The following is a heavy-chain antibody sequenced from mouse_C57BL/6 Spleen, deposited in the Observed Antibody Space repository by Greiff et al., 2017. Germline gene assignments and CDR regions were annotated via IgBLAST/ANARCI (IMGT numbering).Heavy chain of an antibody. CDR2: IDPETGGT. J-gene: IGHJ4*01. CDR3: TRGLLLGDYAMDY. D-gene: IGHD2-3*01. V-gene: IGHV1-15*01. Sequence: QVQLQQSGAELVRPGASVTLSCKASGYTFTDYEMHWVKQTPVHGLEWIGAIDPETGGTAYNQKFKGKAILTADKSSSTAYMELRSLTSEDSAVYYCTRGLLLGDYAMDYWGQGTSVTVSS. CDR1: GYTFTDYE.